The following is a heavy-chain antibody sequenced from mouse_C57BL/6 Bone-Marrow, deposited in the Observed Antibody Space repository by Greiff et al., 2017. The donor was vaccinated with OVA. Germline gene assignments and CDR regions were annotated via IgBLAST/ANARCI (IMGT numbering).Heavy chain of an antibody. D-gene: IGHD2-4*01. CDR1: GSSLTSYA. Sequence: VMLVESGPGLVAPSQSLSITCTVSGSSLTSYAISWVRQPPGKGLEWLGVIWTGGGTNYNSALKSRLSISKDNSKSQVFLKMNSLQTDDTARYYCASLYYDYAWFAYWGQGTLVTVSA. CDR3: ASLYYDYAWFAY. J-gene: IGHJ3*01. CDR2: IWTGGGT. V-gene: IGHV2-9-1*01.